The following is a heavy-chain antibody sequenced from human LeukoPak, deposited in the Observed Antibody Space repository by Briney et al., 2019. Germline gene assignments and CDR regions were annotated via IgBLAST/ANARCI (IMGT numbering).Heavy chain of an antibody. J-gene: IGHJ4*02. CDR1: GYTFSSYG. V-gene: IGHV1-18*01. Sequence: ASVKVSCKASGYTFSSYGNSWVRQAPGQGLEWMGWISTYDGDTKYIQKLQGRVAMTTDTSTSTVYMELRSLRSDDTAVYYCARDDCTDGVCYVAYWGQGTLVTVSS. CDR3: ARDDCTDGVCYVAY. CDR2: ISTYDGDT. D-gene: IGHD2-8*01.